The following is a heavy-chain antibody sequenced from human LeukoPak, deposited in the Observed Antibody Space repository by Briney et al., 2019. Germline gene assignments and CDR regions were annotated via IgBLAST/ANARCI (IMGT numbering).Heavy chain of an antibody. CDR2: IYYSGST. CDR1: GGSISSYY. Sequence: SETLSLTCTVSGGSISSYYWSWIRQPLGKGLEWIGYIYYSGSTNYNPSLKSRVTISVDTSKNQFSLKLSSVTAADTAVYYCARYSSSSGWFDPWGQGTLVTVSS. J-gene: IGHJ5*02. D-gene: IGHD6-6*01. V-gene: IGHV4-59*08. CDR3: ARYSSSSGWFDP.